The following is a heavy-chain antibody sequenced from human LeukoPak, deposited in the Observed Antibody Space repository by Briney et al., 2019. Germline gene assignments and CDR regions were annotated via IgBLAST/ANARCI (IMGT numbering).Heavy chain of an antibody. D-gene: IGHD6-19*01. Sequence: GGSLRLSCVASGFTFSDYYMNWIRQAPGKGLEWVSYITTSGSTIYYIDSVKGRFTISRDNAKNSLYLQMNSLRAEDTAVYYCAREAVAGTVDYWGQGTLVTVSS. CDR1: GFTFSDYY. J-gene: IGHJ4*02. V-gene: IGHV3-11*01. CDR3: AREAVAGTVDY. CDR2: ITTSGSTI.